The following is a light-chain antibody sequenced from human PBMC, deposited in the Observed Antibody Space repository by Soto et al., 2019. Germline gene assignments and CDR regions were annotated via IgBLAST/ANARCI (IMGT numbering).Light chain of an antibody. Sequence: DIQMTQSPSTLSASVGARVTITCRASQSINAWLAWYQQKPGKAPNLLIYDVSTLDSGVPSRFSGTASGTEFTLTISSLESDDFATYYCQQYHRYSTFGQGTKVDIK. V-gene: IGKV1-5*01. J-gene: IGKJ1*01. CDR1: QSINAW. CDR2: DVS. CDR3: QQYHRYST.